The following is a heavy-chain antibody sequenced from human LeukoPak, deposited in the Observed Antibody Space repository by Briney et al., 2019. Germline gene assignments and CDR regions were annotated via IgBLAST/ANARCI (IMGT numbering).Heavy chain of an antibody. V-gene: IGHV4-4*08. CDR2: IFSSVST. J-gene: IGHJ4*02. D-gene: IGHD5-24*01. CDR1: GGSISSDY. Sequence: SETLSLTCTVSGGSISSDYWTWMRQPPGKGLEWIGYIFSSVSTNSNPSLKSRVTISIAPSKNQFSLKLSSVTEADSAVNYCVRRTFLRRANYNYYFFDYWAQGILVTVSS. CDR3: VRRTFLRRANYNYYFFDY.